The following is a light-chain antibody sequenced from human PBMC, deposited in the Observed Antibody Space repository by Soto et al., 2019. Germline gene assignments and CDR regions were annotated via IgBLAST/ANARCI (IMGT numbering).Light chain of an antibody. CDR2: WAS. J-gene: IGKJ5*01. Sequence: DIVMTQSPDSLAVCLGERATINGKSSQVVLYSSNNKNYLAWYQQKPGQPPKLLIYWASTRESGVPDRFSGSGSGTDFTLTISSLQPEDFATYFCQQTYTTPITFGQGTRLEI. CDR3: QQTYTTPIT. CDR1: QVVLYSSNNKNY. V-gene: IGKV4-1*01.